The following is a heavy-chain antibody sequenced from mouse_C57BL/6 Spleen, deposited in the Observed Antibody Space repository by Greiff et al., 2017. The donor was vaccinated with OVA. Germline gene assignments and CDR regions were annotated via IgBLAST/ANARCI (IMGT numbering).Heavy chain of an antibody. CDR3: ARSWSYSNPYFDY. CDR1: GYTFTSYG. Sequence: VQLQQSGAELARPGASVKLSCKASGYTFTSYGISWVKQRTGQGLEWIGEIYPRSGNTYYNEKFKGKATLPADKSSSTAYMELRSLTSEDSAVYFCARSWSYSNPYFDYWGQGTTLTVSS. D-gene: IGHD2-5*01. V-gene: IGHV1-81*01. J-gene: IGHJ2*01. CDR2: IYPRSGNT.